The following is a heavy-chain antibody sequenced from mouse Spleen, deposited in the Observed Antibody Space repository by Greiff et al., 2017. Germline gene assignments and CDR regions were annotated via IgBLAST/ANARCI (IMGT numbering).Heavy chain of an antibody. CDR3: ARQKEVRRSMDY. J-gene: IGHJ4*01. CDR2: ISNGGGST. D-gene: IGHD2-14*01. CDR1: GFTFSDYY. V-gene: IGHV5-12*02. Sequence: DVKLVESGGGLVQPGGSLKLSCATSGFTFSDYYMYWVRQTPEKRLEWVAYISNGGGSTYYPDTVKGRFTISRDNAKNTLYLQMSRLKSEDTAMYYCARQKEVRRSMDYWGQGTSVTVSS.